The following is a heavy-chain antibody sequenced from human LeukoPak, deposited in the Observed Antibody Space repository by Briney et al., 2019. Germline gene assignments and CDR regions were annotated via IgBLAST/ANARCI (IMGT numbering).Heavy chain of an antibody. V-gene: IGHV3-23*01. J-gene: IGHJ5*01. CDR1: GFTFYVYA. CDR3: AKDRPNFHENSGHYYRRDGDS. D-gene: IGHD3-22*01. CDR2: MCGTAGCT. Sequence: GGSLTLSCQASGFTFYVYAMSWVRQAPGKGLEWVASMCGTAGCTFYPDSVKGRFTISRDNSKNVLYLRMNSLTAEDTAIYYCAKDRPNFHENSGHYYRRDGDSWGQGTLVTVSS.